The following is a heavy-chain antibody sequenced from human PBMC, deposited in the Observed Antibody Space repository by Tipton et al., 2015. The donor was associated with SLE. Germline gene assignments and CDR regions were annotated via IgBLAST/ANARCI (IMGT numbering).Heavy chain of an antibody. V-gene: IGHV4-59*11. D-gene: IGHD3-10*01. J-gene: IGHJ4*02. CDR1: GDSISGHY. CDR3: ASGLRWSGVDQGVIPPFDY. Sequence: TLSLTCTVSGDSISGHYRSWIRQPPGKGLEWIGSIYYSGSTNYNPSLKSRVTISVDTSKNQFSLKLSSVTAADTAVYYCASGLRWSGVDQGVIPPFDYWGQGTLVTVSS. CDR2: IYYSGST.